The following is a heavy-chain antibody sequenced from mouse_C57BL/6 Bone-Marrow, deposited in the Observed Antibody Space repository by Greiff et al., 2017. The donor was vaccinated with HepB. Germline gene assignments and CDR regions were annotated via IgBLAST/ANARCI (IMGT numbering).Heavy chain of an antibody. J-gene: IGHJ1*03. CDR1: GYAFSSYW. CDR3: ARTTTVVATRYFDV. Sequence: VQLKESGAELVKPGASVKISCKASGYAFSSYWMNWVKQRPGKGLEWIGQIYPGDGDTNYNGKFKGKATLTADKSSSTAYMQLSSLTSEDSAVYFCARTTTVVATRYFDVWGTGTTVTVSS. V-gene: IGHV1-80*01. CDR2: IYPGDGDT. D-gene: IGHD1-1*01.